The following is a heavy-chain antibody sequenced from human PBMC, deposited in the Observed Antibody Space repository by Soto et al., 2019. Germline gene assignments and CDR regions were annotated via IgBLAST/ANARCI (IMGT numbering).Heavy chain of an antibody. CDR1: GFTFSSDN. D-gene: IGHD2-15*01. CDR2: ISRSGDRT. CDR3: ARARCSSGKCYSFDY. Sequence: EVQLVESGEGLVQPGGSLRLSCAASGFTFSSDNIHWIRQAPGKGLEFVSAISRSGDRTYYADSVKGRFTITRDNSKNTVWLQMGSLRAEDMAVYYCARARCSSGKCYSFDYWGRGALVSVSS. V-gene: IGHV3-64*02. J-gene: IGHJ4*02.